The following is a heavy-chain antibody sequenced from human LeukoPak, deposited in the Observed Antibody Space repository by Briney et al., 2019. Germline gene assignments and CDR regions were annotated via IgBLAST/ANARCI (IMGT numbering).Heavy chain of an antibody. D-gene: IGHD3-3*01. Sequence: ASVKVSCKASGYTFTSYGISWVRQAPGQGLEWMGWISAYNGSTNYAQKLQGRVTMTTDTSTSTAYMELRSLRSDDTAVYYCARVQITIFGVVIGWFDPWGQGTLVTVSS. V-gene: IGHV1-18*01. J-gene: IGHJ5*02. CDR2: ISAYNGST. CDR1: GYTFTSYG. CDR3: ARVQITIFGVVIGWFDP.